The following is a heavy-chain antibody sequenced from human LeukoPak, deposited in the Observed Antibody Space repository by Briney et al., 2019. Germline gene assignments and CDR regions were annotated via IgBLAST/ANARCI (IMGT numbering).Heavy chain of an antibody. J-gene: IGHJ1*01. V-gene: IGHV4-39*07. CDR3: ASPRGDDSGGYYTWYFHH. CDR2: SGST. Sequence: SETLSLTCTVSGGSISSGGYYWSWIRQPPGKGLEWIGSGSTYYNPSLKSRVTISVDTSKNQFSLKLSSVTAADTAVYFCASPRGDDSGGYYTWYFHHWGQGILVTVSS. D-gene: IGHD3-22*01. CDR1: GGSISSGGYY.